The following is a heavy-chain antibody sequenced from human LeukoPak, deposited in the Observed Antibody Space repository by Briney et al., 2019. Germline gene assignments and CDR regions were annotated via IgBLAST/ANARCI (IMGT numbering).Heavy chain of an antibody. J-gene: IGHJ4*02. CDR1: GYTFTGYY. D-gene: IGHD5-12*01. V-gene: IGHV1-2*02. CDR2: INPNSGGT. CDR3: ARDRSGYDSRGTFDY. Sequence: ASVTVSCKASGYTFTGYYMHWVRQAPGQGREWMGWINPNSGGTNYAQKFQGRVTMTRDTSISTAYMELSRLRSDDTAVYYCARDRSGYDSRGTFDYWGQGTLVTVSS.